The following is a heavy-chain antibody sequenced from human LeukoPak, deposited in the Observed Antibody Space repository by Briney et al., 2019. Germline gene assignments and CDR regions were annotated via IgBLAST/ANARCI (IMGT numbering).Heavy chain of an antibody. D-gene: IGHD3-22*01. Sequence: GGSLRLSCAASGFTFSDYGMSWVRQAPGKGLEWVSTISDGGSITYYADSVKGRFTISRGNSKNTLFLQMNSLRAEDTAVYYCARVVWDSSGYYIDFWGQGTLVTVSS. CDR2: ISDGGSIT. V-gene: IGHV3-23*01. J-gene: IGHJ4*02. CDR3: ARVVWDSSGYYIDF. CDR1: GFTFSDYG.